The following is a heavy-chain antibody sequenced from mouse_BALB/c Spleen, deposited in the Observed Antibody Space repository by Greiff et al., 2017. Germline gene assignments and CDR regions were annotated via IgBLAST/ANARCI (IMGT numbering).Heavy chain of an antibody. J-gene: IGHJ3*01. CDR3: AGIYYDYDEGFAY. D-gene: IGHD2-4*01. CDR2: IDPENGNT. V-gene: IGHV14-1*02. CDR1: GFNIKDYY. Sequence: EVQLQQSGAELVRPGALVKLSCKASGFNIKDYYMHWVKQRPEQGLEWIGWIDPENGNTIYDPKFQGKASITADTSSNTAYLQLSSLTSEDTAVYYCAGIYYDYDEGFAYWGQGTLVTVSA.